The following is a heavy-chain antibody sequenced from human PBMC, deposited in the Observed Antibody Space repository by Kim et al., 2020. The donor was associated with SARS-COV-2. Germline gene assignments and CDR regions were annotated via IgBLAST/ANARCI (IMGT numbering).Heavy chain of an antibody. J-gene: IGHJ6*03. V-gene: IGHV4-4*02. CDR2: IYHSGST. CDR1: GGSISSSNW. Sequence: SETLSLTCAVSGGSISSSNWWSWVRQPPGKGLEWIGEIYHSGSTNYKPSLKSRVTISVDKSKNQFSLKLSSVTAADTAVYYCARGQIGVAAGILITYYYYYYMDVWGKGTTVTVSS. CDR3: ARGQIGVAAGILITYYYYYYMDV. D-gene: IGHD6-13*01.